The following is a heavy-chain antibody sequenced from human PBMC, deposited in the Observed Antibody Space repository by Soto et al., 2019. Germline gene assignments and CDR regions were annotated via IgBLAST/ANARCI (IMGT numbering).Heavy chain of an antibody. J-gene: IGHJ6*02. V-gene: IGHV3-11*06. CDR3: ARSYCGGDCYSQHYYGMDV. Sequence: GGSLRLSCAASGFTFSDYYMSWIRQAPGKGLEWVSYISSSSSYTNYADSVKGRFTISRDNAKNSLYLQMNSLRAEDTAVYYCARSYCGGDCYSQHYYGMDVWGQGTTVTVSS. D-gene: IGHD2-21*02. CDR1: GFTFSDYY. CDR2: ISSSSSYT.